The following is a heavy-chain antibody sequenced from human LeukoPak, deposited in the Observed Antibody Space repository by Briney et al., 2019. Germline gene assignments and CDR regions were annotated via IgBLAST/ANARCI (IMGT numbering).Heavy chain of an antibody. J-gene: IGHJ4*02. V-gene: IGHV1-69*05. D-gene: IGHD2-15*01. CDR1: GGTFSSYA. CDR2: IIPIFGTA. CDR3: ASSDCSGGSCHDY. Sequence: GSSVKVSCKASGGTFSSYAISWVRQAPGQGLEWMGRIIPIFGTANYAQKFQGRVTITTDESTSTAYMELSGLRSEDTAVYYCASSDCSGGSCHDYWGQGTLVTVSS.